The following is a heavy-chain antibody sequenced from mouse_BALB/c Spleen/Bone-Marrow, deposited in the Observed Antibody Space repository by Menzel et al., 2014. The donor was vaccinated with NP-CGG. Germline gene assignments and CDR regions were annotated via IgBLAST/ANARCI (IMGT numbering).Heavy chain of an antibody. CDR1: GYTFSSYD. D-gene: IGHD2-3*01. CDR2: INPGAGNS. J-gene: IGHJ1*01. V-gene: IGHV1S56*01. CDR3: ARSSDGYNWYYDV. Sequence: QVHLKESGPALVKPWTLVKMSFKAYGYTFSSYDINWVKQRPGQGLALIEWINPGAGNSKYSEKFKGKDTLPAAKSSCTAYMQLSSLTSENTAVYFCARSSDGYNWYYDVWGAGTMATDSS.